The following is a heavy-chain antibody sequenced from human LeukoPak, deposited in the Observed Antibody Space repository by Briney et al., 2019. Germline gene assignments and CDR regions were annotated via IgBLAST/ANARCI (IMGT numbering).Heavy chain of an antibody. Sequence: ASVKVSCKASGYTFTSYYMHWVRQAPGQGLEWMGIINPSGGSTSYAQKFQGRVTMTRGTSTSTVYMELSSLRSEDTAVYYCALSRGYSSSSLAFDIWGQGTMVTVSS. J-gene: IGHJ3*02. CDR3: ALSRGYSSSSLAFDI. CDR1: GYTFTSYY. D-gene: IGHD6-6*01. V-gene: IGHV1-46*01. CDR2: INPSGGST.